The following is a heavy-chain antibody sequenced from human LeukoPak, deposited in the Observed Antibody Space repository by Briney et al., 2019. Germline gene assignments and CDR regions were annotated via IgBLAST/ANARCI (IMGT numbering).Heavy chain of an antibody. Sequence: GGSLRLSCAASGFTFSSYAMSWVRQAPGKGLEWVSAISGSGGSTYYADSVKGRFTISRDNSKNTLYLQMNSLRAEDTAVYYCAKVASRITMIVVVRGYYFDYWGQGTLVTVSS. CDR1: GFTFSSYA. CDR3: AKVASRITMIVVVRGYYFDY. CDR2: ISGSGGST. V-gene: IGHV3-23*01. J-gene: IGHJ4*02. D-gene: IGHD3-22*01.